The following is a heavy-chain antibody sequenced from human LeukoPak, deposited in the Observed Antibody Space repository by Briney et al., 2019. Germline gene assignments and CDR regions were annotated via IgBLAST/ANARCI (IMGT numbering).Heavy chain of an antibody. V-gene: IGHV3-21*01. Sequence: PGGSLRLSCAASGFTFSSYSMNWVRQAPGKGLEWVSLISSSSSYIYYAYSVKGRFIICSDNEKNLFYLQMNSLRAEDTAVYHCARDGAGWSRDYWGQGTLVAVSS. CDR3: ARDGAGWSRDY. J-gene: IGHJ4*02. CDR1: GFTFSSYS. D-gene: IGHD6-19*01. CDR2: ISSSSSYI.